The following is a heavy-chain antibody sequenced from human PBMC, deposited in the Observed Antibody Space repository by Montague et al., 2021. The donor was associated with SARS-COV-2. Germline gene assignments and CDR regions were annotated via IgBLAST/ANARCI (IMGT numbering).Heavy chain of an antibody. V-gene: IGHV3-13*01. Sequence: SLRLSCAASGFTFSSHDMHWVRQSPGNGLQWVSAIGTAGDTYYEGSVEGRFTISREDAKSSLSLQMTSLTAGDTAVYYCARAHADSVYRFWSGSVTSTSLDVWGKGTAVTVSS. CDR2: IGTAGDT. CDR1: GFTFSSHD. D-gene: IGHD3-3*01. J-gene: IGHJ6*04. CDR3: ARAHADSVYRFWSGSVTSTSLDV.